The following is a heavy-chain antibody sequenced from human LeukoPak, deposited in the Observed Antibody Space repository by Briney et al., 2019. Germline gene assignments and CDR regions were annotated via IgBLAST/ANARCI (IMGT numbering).Heavy chain of an antibody. Sequence: GALRLSCAASGFTFSSYVMNWVRQAPGKGREWVSYISSSSDTIYYADSVKGRFTISRDNAKNLLYLQMYSLRAEDTAVYYCARDHGGYYYRLGDYWGQGTLVTVSS. D-gene: IGHD3-22*01. CDR1: GFTFSSYV. CDR3: ARDHGGYYYRLGDY. V-gene: IGHV3-48*04. J-gene: IGHJ4*02. CDR2: ISSSSDTI.